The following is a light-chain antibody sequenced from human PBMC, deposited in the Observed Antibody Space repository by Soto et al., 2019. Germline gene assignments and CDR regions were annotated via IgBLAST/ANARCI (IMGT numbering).Light chain of an antibody. Sequence: QSVLTQPPSVSLAPGQRVTISCTGSSSNIGPTYDVHWYQQLPGTAPKLLIYANTNRPSGVPDRFSGSRSGTSASLAITGLQAEDEADYYCQSYDSSPSGYVFGTGTKVTVL. J-gene: IGLJ1*01. CDR3: QSYDSSPSGYV. V-gene: IGLV1-40*01. CDR1: SSNIGPTYD. CDR2: ANT.